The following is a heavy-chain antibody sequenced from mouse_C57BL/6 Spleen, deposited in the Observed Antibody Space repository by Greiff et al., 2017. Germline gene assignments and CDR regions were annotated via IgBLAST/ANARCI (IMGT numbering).Heavy chain of an antibody. CDR1: GFSITSGYY. Sequence: EVKLVESGPGLVKPSQSLSLTCSVTGFSITSGYYWNWIRQFPGNKLEWMGYISYDGSNKYNSSLKNRISITPDTTKNQCFLKWDTVTTNDTATYYWARVDGCPRYFDVWGTGTTVTVSS. D-gene: IGHD2-3*01. CDR2: ISYDGSN. V-gene: IGHV3-6*01. J-gene: IGHJ1*03. CDR3: ARVDGCPRYFDV.